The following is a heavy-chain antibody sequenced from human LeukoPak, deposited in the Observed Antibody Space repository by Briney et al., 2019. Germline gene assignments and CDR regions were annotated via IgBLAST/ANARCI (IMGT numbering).Heavy chain of an antibody. D-gene: IGHD3-3*01. CDR2: IYNSEST. V-gene: IGHV4-61*03. J-gene: IGHJ4*02. Sequence: SETLSLTCTVSGGSVSSGHYYWSWIRQPPGKGLEWIGYIYNSESTNYNPSLKSRVTISVDTSKNHFSLKLSSVTAADTAVYYCATLGDFWSGYPNDYWGQGTLVTVSS. CDR1: GGSVSSGHYY. CDR3: ATLGDFWSGYPNDY.